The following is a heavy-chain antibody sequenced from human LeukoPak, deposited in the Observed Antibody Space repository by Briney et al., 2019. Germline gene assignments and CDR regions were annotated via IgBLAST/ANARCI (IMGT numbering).Heavy chain of an antibody. D-gene: IGHD4-23*01. CDR1: GYTFTNYD. J-gene: IGHJ4*02. CDR3: AGSTRWGGYFDY. CDR2: ISGYTGDT. V-gene: IGHV1-18*01. Sequence: ASVKVSCKTSGYTFTNYDIYWVRQAPGQGLECMGWISGYTGDTKYAQILQGRFTVTTDTSTSTAYMELRSLRSEDTAVYYCAGSTRWGGYFDYWGQGTLVTVSS.